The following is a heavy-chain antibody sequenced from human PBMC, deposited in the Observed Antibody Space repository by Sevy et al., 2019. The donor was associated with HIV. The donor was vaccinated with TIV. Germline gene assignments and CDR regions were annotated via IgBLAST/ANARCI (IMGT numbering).Heavy chain of an antibody. Sequence: ASVNVSCKASGGTFSSYAISWVRQAPGQGLEWMGGIIPIFGTANYAQKFQGRVTITADESTSTAYMELSSLRSEDTAVYYCARNPQGCSGGSCYHLDYWGQGTLVTVSS. CDR3: ARNPQGCSGGSCYHLDY. J-gene: IGHJ4*02. CDR1: GGTFSSYA. V-gene: IGHV1-69*13. CDR2: IIPIFGTA. D-gene: IGHD2-15*01.